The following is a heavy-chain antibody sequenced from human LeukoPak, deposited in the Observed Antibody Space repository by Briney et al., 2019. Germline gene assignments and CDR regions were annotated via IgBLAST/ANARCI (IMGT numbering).Heavy chain of an antibody. CDR2: ISTRSSYI. V-gene: IGHV3-21*01. Sequence: PGGSLRLSCAPPGFTFSSYSMTRVRQAPGKGRNWVSSISTRSSYIYYAEPVKGRFTISRDNFKNTLYLQMNSLRAEDTAVYYCARVYPDVDFWSGYYLLDYWGQGTLVTVSS. J-gene: IGHJ4*02. CDR1: GFTFSSYS. D-gene: IGHD3-3*01. CDR3: ARVYPDVDFWSGYYLLDY.